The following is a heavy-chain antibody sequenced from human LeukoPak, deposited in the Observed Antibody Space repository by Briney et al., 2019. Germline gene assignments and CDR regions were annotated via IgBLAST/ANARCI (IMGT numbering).Heavy chain of an antibody. V-gene: IGHV3-33*01. J-gene: IGHJ5*02. Sequence: LPGGSLRLSCAASGFTFSSYGMHWVRQAPGKGLEWVAVIWYDGSNKYYADSVKGRFTISRDNSKNTLYLQMNSLRAEDTAVYYCARARGAAYRNWFDPWGQGTLVTVSS. CDR1: GFTFSSYG. CDR2: IWYDGSNK. CDR3: ARARGAAYRNWFDP. D-gene: IGHD1-26*01.